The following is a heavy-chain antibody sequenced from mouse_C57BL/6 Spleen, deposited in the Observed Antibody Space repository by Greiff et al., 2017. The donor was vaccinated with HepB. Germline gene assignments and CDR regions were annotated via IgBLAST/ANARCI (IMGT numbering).Heavy chain of an antibody. V-gene: IGHV5-4*01. CDR1: GFTFSSYA. Sequence: EVKLVESGGGLVKPGGSLKLSCAASGFTFSSYAMSWVRQTPEKRLEWVATISDGGSYTYYPDNVKGRFTISRDNAKNNLYLQMSHLKSEDTAMYYCARDLYGSSYPFAYWGQGTLVTVSA. CDR3: ARDLYGSSYPFAY. D-gene: IGHD1-1*01. J-gene: IGHJ3*01. CDR2: ISDGGSYT.